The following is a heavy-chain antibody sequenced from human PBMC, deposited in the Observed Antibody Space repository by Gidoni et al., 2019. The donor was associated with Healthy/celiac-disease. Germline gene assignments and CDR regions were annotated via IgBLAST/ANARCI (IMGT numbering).Heavy chain of an antibody. CDR3: AKDPSLRWANTGYFDY. J-gene: IGHJ4*02. D-gene: IGHD3-10*01. CDR2: ISYDGSNK. CDR1: GFTFSSFG. Sequence: QVQLVASGGGVVQPGRSLRLSCAASGFTFSSFGMHWVRQAPGQGLEWVAVISYDGSNKYYADSVKGRFTISRDNSKNTLYLQMNSLRAEDTAVYYCAKDPSLRWANTGYFDYWGQGTLVTVSS. V-gene: IGHV3-30*18.